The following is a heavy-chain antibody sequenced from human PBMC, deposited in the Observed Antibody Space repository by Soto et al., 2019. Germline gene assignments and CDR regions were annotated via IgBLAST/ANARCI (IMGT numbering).Heavy chain of an antibody. Sequence: SETLSLTCTVSGASISSSRYSCGRIRQPPGKGLEWIGSIYHSGSTYYNPSLKSRVTISVDTSKNQFSLKLSSVTAADTAVYYCARGVGGSYTGFDYWGQGTLVTVSS. J-gene: IGHJ4*02. V-gene: IGHV4-39*07. CDR2: IYHSGST. CDR1: GASISSSRYS. D-gene: IGHD1-26*01. CDR3: ARGVGGSYTGFDY.